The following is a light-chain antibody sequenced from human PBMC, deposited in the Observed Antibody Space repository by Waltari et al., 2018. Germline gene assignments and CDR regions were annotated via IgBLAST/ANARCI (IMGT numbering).Light chain of an antibody. J-gene: IGLJ2*01. Sequence: QSALTQPASVSGSPGQSITISCTGTSSDVGGYNYVSWYQQHPGKAPKLMIYDVSNRASGVSYRFSGSKYGNTASLTISGLQAEDEADYYCSSYTSSSTVVFGGGTKLTVL. V-gene: IGLV2-14*03. CDR2: DVS. CDR1: SSDVGGYNY. CDR3: SSYTSSSTVV.